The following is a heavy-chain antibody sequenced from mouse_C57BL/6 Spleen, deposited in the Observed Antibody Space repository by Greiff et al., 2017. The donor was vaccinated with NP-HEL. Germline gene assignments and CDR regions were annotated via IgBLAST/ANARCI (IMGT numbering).Heavy chain of an antibody. J-gene: IGHJ2*01. Sequence: VQLQQSGPGLVKPSQSLSLTCTVTGYSITSGYGWNWIRQFPGNKLEWMGYISYSGSTNYNPSLKSRISITRDTSKNQFFLQLNSVTTEDTATYYWARTARIKYWGQGITLTVSS. CDR2: ISYSGST. V-gene: IGHV3-2*02. CDR1: GYSITSGYG. CDR3: ARTARIKY. D-gene: IGHD3-3*01.